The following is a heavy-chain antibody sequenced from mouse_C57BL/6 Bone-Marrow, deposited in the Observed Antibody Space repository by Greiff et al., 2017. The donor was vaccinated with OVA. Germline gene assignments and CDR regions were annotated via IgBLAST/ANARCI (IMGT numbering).Heavy chain of an antibody. V-gene: IGHV1-64*01. CDR1: GYTFTSYW. CDR2: IHPNSGST. Sequence: QVQLKQPGAELVKPGASVKLSCKASGYTFTSYWMHWVKQRPGQGLEWIGMIHPNSGSTNYNEKFKSKATLTVDKSSSTAYMQLSSLTSEDSAVYYCARRGPVYFDYWGQGTTLTVSS. CDR3: ARRGPVYFDY. J-gene: IGHJ2*01.